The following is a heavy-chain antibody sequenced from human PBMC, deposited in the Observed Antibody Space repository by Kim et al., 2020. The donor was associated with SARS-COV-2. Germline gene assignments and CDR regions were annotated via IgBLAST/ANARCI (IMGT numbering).Heavy chain of an antibody. J-gene: IGHJ4*01. Sequence: GGSLRLSCEGSGFTFDDYAMHWVRQTPGRGLEWVSSITWNSGITRYADSVRGRFLISRDNAKNSLYLQLNSLRPEDTAFYYCAKLRGRIGGDQQLVFDHWGPGTLVTVSS. CDR3: AKLRGRIGGDQQLVFDH. CDR2: ITWNSGIT. V-gene: IGHV3-9*01. CDR1: GFTFDDYA. D-gene: IGHD6-13*01.